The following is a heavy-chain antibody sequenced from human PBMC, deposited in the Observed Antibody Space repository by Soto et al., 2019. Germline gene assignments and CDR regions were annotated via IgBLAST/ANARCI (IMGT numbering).Heavy chain of an antibody. CDR2: ITATGGST. Sequence: EVQLLESGGGLVQPGGSLRLSCADSGSAHSMSWIRQGPGKGLEWVSGITATGGSTHYTASVKGRFTISRDIFKNTLYMQMNSLRAEDTAVYYCAGSWGNSCERSAFDVWGQGTMVTVSS. V-gene: IGHV3-23*01. CDR1: GSAHS. CDR3: AGSWGNSCERSAFDV. D-gene: IGHD7-27*01. J-gene: IGHJ3*01.